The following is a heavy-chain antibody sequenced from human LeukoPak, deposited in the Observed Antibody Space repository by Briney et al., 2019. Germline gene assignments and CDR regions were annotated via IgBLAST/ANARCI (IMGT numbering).Heavy chain of an antibody. Sequence: ASETLSLTCAVSGGSISSSNWWSWVRQPPGKGLEWIGEIYHSGSTNYNPSLKSRVTISVDTSKNQFSLKLTSVTAADTAVYYCAREYLYGGDKEGFDYWGQGTLVTVSS. J-gene: IGHJ4*02. CDR2: IYHSGST. D-gene: IGHD4-23*01. CDR1: GGSISSSNW. V-gene: IGHV4-4*02. CDR3: AREYLYGGDKEGFDY.